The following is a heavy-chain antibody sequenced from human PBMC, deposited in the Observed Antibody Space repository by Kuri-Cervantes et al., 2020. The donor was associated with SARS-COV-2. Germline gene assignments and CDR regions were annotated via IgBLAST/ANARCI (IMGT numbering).Heavy chain of an antibody. CDR3: AKWLGSWDFGVTRDYGLDV. D-gene: IGHD3-10*01. J-gene: IGHJ6*02. Sequence: GGSLRLSCAASGFTVSSNYMSWVRQAPGKGLEWVSVIYSGGSTYYADSVKGRFTISRDNSKNTIYLQMNSLRAEDTAVCYCAKWLGSWDFGVTRDYGLDVWGQGTTVTVSS. CDR1: GFTVSSNY. CDR2: IYSGGST. V-gene: IGHV3-53*01.